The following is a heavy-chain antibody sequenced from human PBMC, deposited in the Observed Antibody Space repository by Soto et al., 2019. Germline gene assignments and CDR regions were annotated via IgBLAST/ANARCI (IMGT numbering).Heavy chain of an antibody. J-gene: IGHJ6*03. CDR2: ISYDGSNK. CDR1: GFTFSSYG. V-gene: IGHV3-30*03. Sequence: QVQLVESGGGVVQPGRSLRLSCAASGFTFSSYGMHWVRQAPGKGLEWMAVISYDGSNKYYADSVKGRFTISRDNSKNTLYLQMNSLRAEDTAVYYCAAAASRVKAYGYYYMDVWGKGTTVTVSS. CDR3: AAAASRVKAYGYYYMDV. D-gene: IGHD3-10*01.